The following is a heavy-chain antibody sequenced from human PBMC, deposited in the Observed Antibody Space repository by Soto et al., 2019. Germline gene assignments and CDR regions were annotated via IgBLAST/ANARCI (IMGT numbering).Heavy chain of an antibody. J-gene: IGHJ4*02. V-gene: IGHV4-4*02. D-gene: IGHD4-17*01. CDR1: GGSISSSNW. CDR2: IHHSGST. CDR3: AGRGTTVTTPSFDY. Sequence: QVQLQGSGPGLVRPSGTLSLTCVVSGGSISSSNWWSRVRQPPEKGLEWIGEIHHSGSTNYNPSLKSRVTMSVDKSKNQFSLKVSSVTAADTAVYYCAGRGTTVTTPSFDYWGQGAQVTVSS.